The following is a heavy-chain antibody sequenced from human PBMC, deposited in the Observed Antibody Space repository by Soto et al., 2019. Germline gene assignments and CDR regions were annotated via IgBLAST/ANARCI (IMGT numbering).Heavy chain of an antibody. CDR2: MSGSGVST. J-gene: IGHJ6*02. CDR1: GGSISSSSYY. V-gene: IGHV3-23*01. CDR3: AKGTSGWYYYAMDV. Sequence: ETLSLTCTVSGGSISSSSYYWGWVRQAPGKGLEWVSAMSGSGVSTYYADSVKGRFTISRDNSKNTLYLQMNSLRAEDTAVYYCAKGTSGWYYYAMDVWGQGATVTVSS. D-gene: IGHD6-19*01.